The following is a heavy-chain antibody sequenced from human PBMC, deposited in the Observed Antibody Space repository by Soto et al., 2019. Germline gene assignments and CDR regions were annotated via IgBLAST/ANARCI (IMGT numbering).Heavy chain of an antibody. V-gene: IGHV5-10-1*01. D-gene: IGHD2-2*01. CDR3: ARPCTGCMGADGMDV. CDR2: IDPSDSYT. J-gene: IGHJ6*02. Sequence: PGESLKISCKASGYNFVEYWIGRVRQMPGKGLEWMGRIDPSDSYTDYSPSFQGHVTISADRSTNTIYLQWSSLKASDTAMYYCARPCTGCMGADGMDVWGQGTTVTVSS. CDR1: GYNFVEYW.